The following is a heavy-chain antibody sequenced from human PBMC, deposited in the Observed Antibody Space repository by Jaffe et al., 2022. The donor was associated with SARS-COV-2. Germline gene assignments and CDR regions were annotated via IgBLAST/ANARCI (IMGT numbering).Heavy chain of an antibody. D-gene: IGHD6-13*01. CDR2: ISYDGSNK. CDR1: GFTFSSYA. J-gene: IGHJ4*02. V-gene: IGHV3-30-3*01. Sequence: QVQLVESGGGVVQPGRSLRLSCAASGFTFSSYAMHWVRQAPGKGLEWVAVISYDGSNKYYADSVKGRFTISRDNSKNTLYLQMNSLRAEDTAVYYCATSPIAAAGPREYWGQGTLVTVSS. CDR3: ATSPIAAAGPREY.